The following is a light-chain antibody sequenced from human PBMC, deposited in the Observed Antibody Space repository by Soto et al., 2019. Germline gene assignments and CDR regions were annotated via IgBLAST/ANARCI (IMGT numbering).Light chain of an antibody. Sequence: EIVLTQSPATLSLSPEEKTTLSCRTSQSVSSYLAWYQQKPGQAPRLLIYDASNRATGIPARFSGSGSGTDFTLTISSLEPEDFAVYYCQQRSNWPPKWTFGQGTKVDIK. CDR2: DAS. CDR1: QSVSSY. J-gene: IGKJ1*01. CDR3: QQRSNWPPKWT. V-gene: IGKV3-11*01.